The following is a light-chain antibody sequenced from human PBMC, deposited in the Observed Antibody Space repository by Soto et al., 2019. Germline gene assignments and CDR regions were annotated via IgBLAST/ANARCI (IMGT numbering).Light chain of an antibody. Sequence: ESVLTPPLRTVSLPPWERATLSSRATQSVDSTSLAWYLQKPGQAPRLLIYDASSRATGIPDRFSGSGSGTDFTLTISGLEPEDSAVYYCQQFDDSVTFGQGTRLEI. CDR2: DAS. J-gene: IGKJ5*01. CDR1: QSVDSTS. CDR3: QQFDDSVT. V-gene: IGKV3-20*01.